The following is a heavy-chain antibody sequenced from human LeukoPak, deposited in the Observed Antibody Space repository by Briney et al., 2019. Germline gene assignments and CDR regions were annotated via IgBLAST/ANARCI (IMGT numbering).Heavy chain of an antibody. CDR1: GFTFSSYA. J-gene: IGHJ4*02. CDR3: AKGYSRSSLFTYYFDY. D-gene: IGHD6-13*01. V-gene: IGHV3-23*01. Sequence: GGSLRLSCAASGFTFSSYAMSWVRQAPGKGLEWVSGIGGSSGSTYYADSVKGRFSISRDNSKNTLYLQMNSLRAEDTAVYYCAKGYSRSSLFTYYFDYWGQGTLVTVSS. CDR2: IGGSSGST.